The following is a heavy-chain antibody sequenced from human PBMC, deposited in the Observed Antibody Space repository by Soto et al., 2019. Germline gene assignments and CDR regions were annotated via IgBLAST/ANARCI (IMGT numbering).Heavy chain of an antibody. J-gene: IGHJ4*02. CDR1: GGSFSGYY. CDR2: INHSRST. V-gene: IGHV4-34*01. CDR3: ARGGVFLLGSNVDY. D-gene: IGHD3-9*01. Sequence: LSLTCAVYGGSFSGYYWSWIRQPTGKGLDWIGEINHSRSTNYNPSLKSRVTISVDTSKNQFSLELSSVTAADTAVYYCARGGVFLLGSNVDYWGQGTLVTVSS.